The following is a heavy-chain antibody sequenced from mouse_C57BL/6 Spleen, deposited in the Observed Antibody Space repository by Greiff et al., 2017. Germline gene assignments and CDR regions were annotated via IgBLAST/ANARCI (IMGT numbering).Heavy chain of an antibody. CDR3: ARDGYYGSSPKYYFDY. D-gene: IGHD1-1*01. J-gene: IGHJ2*01. CDR1: GFTFSSYG. V-gene: IGHV5-6*01. CDR2: ISSGGSYT. Sequence: EVHLVESGGDLVKPGGSLKLSCAASGFTFSSYGMSWVRQTPDKRLEWVATISSGGSYTYYPDSVKGRFTISRDNAKNTLYLQMSSLKSEDTAMYYCARDGYYGSSPKYYFDYWGQGTTLTVSS.